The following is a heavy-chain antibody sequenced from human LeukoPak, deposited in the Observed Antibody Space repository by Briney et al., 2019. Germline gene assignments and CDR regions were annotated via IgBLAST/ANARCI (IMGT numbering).Heavy chain of an antibody. CDR1: GGSIISSSYY. CDR3: ASVRRGFGESSKYYSYYYMDV. Sequence: SETLSLTCTVSGGSIISSSYYWGWIRQPPGKGLEWIGSIYYSGKTDYNPSLKSRVTISVDTPKKQFSLKLSAVTAADTAVYYCASVRRGFGESSKYYSYYYMDVWGNGTTVTISS. CDR2: IYYSGKT. D-gene: IGHD3-10*01. J-gene: IGHJ6*03. V-gene: IGHV4-39*01.